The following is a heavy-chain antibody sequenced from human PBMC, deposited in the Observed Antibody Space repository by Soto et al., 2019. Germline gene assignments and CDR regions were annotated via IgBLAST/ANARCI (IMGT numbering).Heavy chain of an antibody. CDR1: GFSLSTSGVG. Sequence: QITLKESGPTLVKPTQPLTLTCTFSGFSLSTSGVGVGWIRQPPGKALEWLALIYWDDDKRYSPSLKSRLNITKDTTKNQVVLTMTNMDPVDTATYYCEHRRDVDYAFWSGYYSPYFDYWGQGTLVTVSS. CDR2: IYWDDDK. CDR3: EHRRDVDYAFWSGYYSPYFDY. J-gene: IGHJ4*02. V-gene: IGHV2-5*02. D-gene: IGHD3-3*01.